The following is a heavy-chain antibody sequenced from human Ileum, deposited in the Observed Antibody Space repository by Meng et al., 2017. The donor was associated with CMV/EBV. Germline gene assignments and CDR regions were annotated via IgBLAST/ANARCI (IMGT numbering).Heavy chain of an antibody. V-gene: IGHV4-4*02. CDR2: VYRGGNA. J-gene: IGHJ4*02. D-gene: IGHD3-22*01. CDR1: GGSISRANW. CDR3: TTGSAYSPPGQFHQ. Sequence: GGSISRANWWTWVRQTPGKGLEWIGEVYRGGNAMYHPSLQSRLTISVDDSTNQVSLRLRSVTAADTAMYYCTTGSAYSPPGQFHQWGQGTLVTVSS.